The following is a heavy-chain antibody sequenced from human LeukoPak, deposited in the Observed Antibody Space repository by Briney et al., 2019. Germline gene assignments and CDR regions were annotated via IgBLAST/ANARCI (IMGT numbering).Heavy chain of an antibody. CDR1: GFTFSSYG. CDR3: AKRYYDSSGYVDY. D-gene: IGHD3-22*01. Sequence: GGSLRLSCAASGFTFSSYGMHWVRQAPGEGLEWVAFIRYDGSNKYYADSVKGRFTISRDNSKNTLYLQMNSLRAEDTAVYYCAKRYYDSSGYVDYWGQGTLVTVSS. J-gene: IGHJ4*02. V-gene: IGHV3-30*02. CDR2: IRYDGSNK.